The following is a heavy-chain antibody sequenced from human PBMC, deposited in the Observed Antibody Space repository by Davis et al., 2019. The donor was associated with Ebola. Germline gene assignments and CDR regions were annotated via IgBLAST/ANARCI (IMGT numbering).Heavy chain of an antibody. CDR2: IKQDGSEK. D-gene: IGHD3-22*01. V-gene: IGHV3-7*01. CDR1: GFTFSSYS. J-gene: IGHJ3*02. Sequence: GESLKIPCAASGFTFSSYSMSWVRQAPGKGLEWVANIKQDGSEKYYVDSVKGRFTISRDNAKNSLYLQMNSLRAEDTAVYYCASCITMIVDRDAFDIWGQGTMVTVSS. CDR3: ASCITMIVDRDAFDI.